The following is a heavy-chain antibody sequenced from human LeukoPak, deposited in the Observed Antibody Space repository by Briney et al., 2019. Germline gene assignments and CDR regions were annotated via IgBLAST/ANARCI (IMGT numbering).Heavy chain of an antibody. V-gene: IGHV3-23*01. D-gene: IGHD5-24*01. J-gene: IGHJ4*02. Sequence: GGSLRLSCAASGFTFSSYGMHWVRRAPGKGLEWISAISGSGGATHYADSVKGRFTISRDNSKNTLYLQMNSLRAEDTAVYYCAKVFRDGYNYPFDYWGQGTLVTVSS. CDR3: AKVFRDGYNYPFDY. CDR1: GFTFSSYG. CDR2: ISGSGGAT.